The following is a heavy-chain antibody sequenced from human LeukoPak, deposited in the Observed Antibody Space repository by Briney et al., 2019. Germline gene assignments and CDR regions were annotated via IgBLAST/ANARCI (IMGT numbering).Heavy chain of an antibody. Sequence: GGSLRLSCAASGFTFSCYWMHWVRQAPGKGLVWVSRINSDGSSTSYADSVKGRFTISRDNAKNTLYLQMNSLRAEDTAVYYCARDMGRDYYMDVWGKGTTVTISS. CDR1: GFTFSCYW. V-gene: IGHV3-74*01. CDR3: ARDMGRDYYMDV. CDR2: INSDGSST. J-gene: IGHJ6*03. D-gene: IGHD5-24*01.